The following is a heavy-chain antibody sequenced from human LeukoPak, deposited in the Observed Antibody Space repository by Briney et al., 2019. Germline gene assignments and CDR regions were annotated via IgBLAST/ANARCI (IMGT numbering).Heavy chain of an antibody. CDR1: GFTFSSYS. Sequence: GGSLRLSCAASGFTFSSYSMNWVRQAPGKGLEWVSSISSSSSYIYYADSVKGRFTISRDNAKNSLYLQMNSLRAEDTAVYYCARGGYDILTGYYFGAFDIWGQGTMVTVSS. J-gene: IGHJ3*02. D-gene: IGHD3-9*01. CDR2: ISSSSSYI. CDR3: ARGGYDILTGYYFGAFDI. V-gene: IGHV3-21*01.